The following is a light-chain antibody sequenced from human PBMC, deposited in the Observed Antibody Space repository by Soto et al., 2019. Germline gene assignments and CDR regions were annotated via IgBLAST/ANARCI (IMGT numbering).Light chain of an antibody. CDR3: SSYTSSATLV. V-gene: IGLV2-14*01. CDR2: EVS. Sequence: QSVLTQPASVSGSPGQSITISCTGTSSDVGGYKYVSWYQQHPGKAPKLIIHEVSSRPSGVSSRFSGSKSGNTASLTISGLQAEDEADYYCSSYTSSATLVFGVGTKLTVL. J-gene: IGLJ2*01. CDR1: SSDVGGYKY.